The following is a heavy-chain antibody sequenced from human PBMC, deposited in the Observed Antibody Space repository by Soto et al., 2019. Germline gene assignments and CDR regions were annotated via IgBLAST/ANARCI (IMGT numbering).Heavy chain of an antibody. J-gene: IGHJ4*02. CDR2: FDHSGST. Sequence: QVQLQESGPGLVKPSGTLSLTCAVSGGSISSSNWWSWVRQPPGKGLEWIGEFDHSGSTNYKPSLKSRVTISVDKSKNQFSMKLSSVTAADAAGYYCARKNGFVSYYFDYWGQGTLVTVSS. CDR1: GGSISSSNW. CDR3: ARKNGFVSYYFDY. V-gene: IGHV4-4*02. D-gene: IGHD3-16*02.